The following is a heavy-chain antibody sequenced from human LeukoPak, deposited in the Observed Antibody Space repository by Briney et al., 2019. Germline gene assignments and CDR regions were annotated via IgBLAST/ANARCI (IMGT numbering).Heavy chain of an antibody. Sequence: LTGGSLRLSCAASGFTFSSYAMSWVRQAPGKGLEWVSAISGSGGSTYYADSVKGRFTISRDNSKNTLDLQMNSLRAEDTAIFYCAKDLSPESNRLSPFDYWGQGTLVTVSS. J-gene: IGHJ4*02. CDR2: ISGSGGST. V-gene: IGHV3-23*01. CDR1: GFTFSSYA. CDR3: AKDLSPESNRLSPFDY. D-gene: IGHD3-16*02.